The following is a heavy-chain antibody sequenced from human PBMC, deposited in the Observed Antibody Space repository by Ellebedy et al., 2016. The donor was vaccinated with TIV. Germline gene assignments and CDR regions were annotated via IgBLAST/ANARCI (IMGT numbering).Heavy chain of an antibody. CDR3: AKGRKLIRSSSLDY. V-gene: IGHV3-23*01. CDR2: ISGGCETT. CDR1: GFTFSSYA. D-gene: IGHD3-22*01. J-gene: IGHJ4*02. Sequence: GESLKISCAASGFTFSSYAMNWIRQPPGKGLEWVSVISGGCETTSYADSVQGRFTISRDNSKNMLFLQMNSLRAEDTTLYYCAKGRKLIRSSSLDYWGQGTLVTVSS.